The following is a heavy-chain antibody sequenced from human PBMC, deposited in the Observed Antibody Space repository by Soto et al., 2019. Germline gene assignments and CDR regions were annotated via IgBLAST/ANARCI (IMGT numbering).Heavy chain of an antibody. V-gene: IGHV1-3*01. J-gene: IGHJ6*02. CDR3: AIDSSGYYGVYYYGMDV. Sequence: ASVKVSCKASGYTFTKFGISWVRQAPGQRLEWMGWINAGNGNTKYSQKFQGRVTITRDTSASTAYMELSSLRSEDTAVYYCAIDSSGYYGVYYYGMDVWGQGTTVTVSS. CDR2: INAGNGNT. D-gene: IGHD3-22*01. CDR1: GYTFTKFG.